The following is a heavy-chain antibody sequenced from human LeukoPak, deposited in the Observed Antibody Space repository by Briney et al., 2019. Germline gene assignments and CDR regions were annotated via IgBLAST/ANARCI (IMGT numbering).Heavy chain of an antibody. D-gene: IGHD1-26*01. CDR1: GYTFTSYY. V-gene: IGHV1-2*02. Sequence: ASVKVSCKATGYTFTSYYMHWVRQAPGQGLEWMGWINPNSGGTNYAQKFQGRVTMTRDTSISTAYMNMSRLTSDDTAVYYCARETVVGANVYWGQGTLGTVSS. CDR3: ARETVVGANVY. CDR2: INPNSGGT. J-gene: IGHJ4*02.